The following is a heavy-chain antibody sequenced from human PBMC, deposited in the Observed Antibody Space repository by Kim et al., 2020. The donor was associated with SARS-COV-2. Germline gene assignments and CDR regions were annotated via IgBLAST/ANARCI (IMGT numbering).Heavy chain of an antibody. CDR3: ATPPWFGELMHGMDG. V-gene: IGHV4-38-2*02. CDR2: IYHSGST. J-gene: IGHJ6*02. Sequence: SETLSLTCTVSGYSISSGYYWGWIRQPPGKGLEWIGSIYHSGSTYYNPSLKSRVTISVDTSKNQFSLKLSSVTAADTAVYYCATPPWFGELMHGMDGWGQGTTGTVSS. CDR1: GYSISSGYY. D-gene: IGHD3-10*01.